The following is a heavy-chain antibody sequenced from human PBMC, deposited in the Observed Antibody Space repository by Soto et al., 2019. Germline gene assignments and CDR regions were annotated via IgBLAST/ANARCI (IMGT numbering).Heavy chain of an antibody. CDR3: ARGSKGSGSYIDAFDI. D-gene: IGHD3-10*01. CDR1: GYTFTSYA. CDR2: INAGNGNT. J-gene: IGHJ3*02. Sequence: ASVKVSCKASGYTFTSYAMHWVRQAPGQRLEWMGWINAGNGNTKYSQKFQGRVTITRDTSASTAYMELSSLRSEDTAVYYCARGSKGSGSYIDAFDIWGQGTMVTVSS. V-gene: IGHV1-3*01.